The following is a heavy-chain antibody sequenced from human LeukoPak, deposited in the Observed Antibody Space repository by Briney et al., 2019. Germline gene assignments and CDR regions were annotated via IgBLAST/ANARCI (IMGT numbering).Heavy chain of an antibody. V-gene: IGHV1-2*02. J-gene: IGHJ4*02. CDR1: GYTFTGYC. CDR2: INPNSGGT. CDR3: ARGRSGSYRELAY. D-gene: IGHD1-26*01. Sequence: ASVKVSCKASGYTFTGYCMHWVRQAPGQGLEWMGWINPNSGGTNYAQKFQGRVTMSRDTSISTAYMELSRLRSDDTAVYYCARGRSGSYRELAYWGQGTLVTVSS.